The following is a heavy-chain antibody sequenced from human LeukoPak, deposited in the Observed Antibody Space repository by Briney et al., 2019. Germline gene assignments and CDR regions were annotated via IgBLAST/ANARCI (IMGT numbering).Heavy chain of an antibody. V-gene: IGHV3-7*01. D-gene: IGHD2-8*02. CDR3: ARDSTGWQANAYDV. CDR1: EFRFGSYA. CDR2: IHQDGVDK. Sequence: PGGSLRLSCAASEFRFGSYAMSWVRQAPRKGPEWVANIHQDGVDKDYVDSVAGRFTISRDNAKNSVYLEMNNLRVGDTAVYYCARDSTGWQANAYDVWGQGTMVTVSS. J-gene: IGHJ3*01.